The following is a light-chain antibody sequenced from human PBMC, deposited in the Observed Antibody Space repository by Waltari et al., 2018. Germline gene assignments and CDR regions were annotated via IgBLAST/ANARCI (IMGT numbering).Light chain of an antibody. J-gene: IGLJ2*01. V-gene: IGLV2-23*01. Sequence: QSALTQPASVSGSPGQSITISCTGSSTALGSSPLVSWYPHHPAQAPKLLIYEGTERPPGISPRFSGSKSGTTASLTISTLQAEDEADYYCFSYADGRSLVFGGGTKLTVL. CDR2: EGT. CDR1: STALGSSPL. CDR3: FSYADGRSLV.